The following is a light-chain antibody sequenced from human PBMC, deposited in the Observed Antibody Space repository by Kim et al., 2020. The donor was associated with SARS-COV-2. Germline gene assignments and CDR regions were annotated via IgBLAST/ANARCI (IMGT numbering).Light chain of an antibody. Sequence: QRVTISCSGGSSNIGSNYVYWYQQLPGMAPKLFIYRNDQRPSGVPDRISGSKSDTSASLAISGLRSEDEAEYYCAAWDDSLSGYVFGTGTKVTVL. J-gene: IGLJ1*01. CDR1: SSNIGSNY. V-gene: IGLV1-47*01. CDR3: AAWDDSLSGYV. CDR2: RND.